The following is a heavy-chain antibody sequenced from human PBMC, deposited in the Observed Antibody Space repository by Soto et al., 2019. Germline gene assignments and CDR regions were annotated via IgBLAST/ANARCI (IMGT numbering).Heavy chain of an antibody. D-gene: IGHD5-12*01. CDR2: DNPSGGFV. CDR3: AIADILDYHCAMDV. J-gene: IGHJ6*02. CDR1: GGTFSSYA. Sequence: ASVKFSCKASGGTFSSYAISWVRQAPGQGLEWMGIDNPSGGFVTHAPKFQGRVTMTRDTSTGTFYMELRSLRSDATAVYYCAIADILDYHCAMDVWGQGTTVTVSS. V-gene: IGHV1-46*01.